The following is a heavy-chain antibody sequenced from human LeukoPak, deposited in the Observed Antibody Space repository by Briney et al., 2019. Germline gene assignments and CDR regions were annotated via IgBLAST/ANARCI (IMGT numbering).Heavy chain of an antibody. J-gene: IGHJ4*02. Sequence: SETPSLTCTVSGGSISSYYWSWIRQPPGKGLEWIGYIYYSGSTNYNPSLKSRVTISVDTSKNQFSLKLSSVTAADTAVYYCAGMVGPYYFDYWGQGTLVTVSS. CDR1: GGSISSYY. D-gene: IGHD2-8*01. CDR3: AGMVGPYYFDY. CDR2: IYYSGST. V-gene: IGHV4-59*01.